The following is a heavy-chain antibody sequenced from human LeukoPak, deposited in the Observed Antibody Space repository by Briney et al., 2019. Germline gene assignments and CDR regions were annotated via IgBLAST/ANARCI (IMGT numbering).Heavy chain of an antibody. V-gene: IGHV3-30*18. CDR3: AKDFFGSGWCNYFDP. D-gene: IGHD6-19*01. CDR2: ISYDGSNK. J-gene: IGHJ5*02. Sequence: PGRSLRLSCAASGFTFSSYGMHWVRQAPGKGLEWVTLISYDGSNKYYADSVKGRFTISRDNSKNTLYLQMNSLRAEDTAVYYCAKDFFGSGWCNYFDPWGPGTLVAVSS. CDR1: GFTFSSYG.